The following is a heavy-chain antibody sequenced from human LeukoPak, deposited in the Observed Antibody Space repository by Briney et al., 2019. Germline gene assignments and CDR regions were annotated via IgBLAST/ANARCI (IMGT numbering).Heavy chain of an antibody. Sequence: GGSLRLSCAASGFTFSSYGMHWVRQAPGKGLDWVAVISNDGSKKYYADSVKGRFTISRDNSKNTLSLQVSSLRTEATAVYYCAKDRYSYALEYSDSWGQPTLVTVPS. D-gene: IGHD5-18*01. CDR3: AKDRYSYALEYSDS. CDR2: ISNDGSKK. CDR1: GFTFSSYG. V-gene: IGHV3-30*18. J-gene: IGHJ4*02.